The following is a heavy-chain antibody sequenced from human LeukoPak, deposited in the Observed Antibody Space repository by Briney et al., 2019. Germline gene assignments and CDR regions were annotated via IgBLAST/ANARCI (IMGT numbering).Heavy chain of an antibody. Sequence: GGSLRLSCAASGFTFSSYDMHWVRQATGKGLEWVSAIGTAGDTYYPGSVKGRFTISRENAKNSLYLQMDSLRAGDTAVYYCARGYYYGSGSSDRDYWGQGTLVTVSS. V-gene: IGHV3-13*01. D-gene: IGHD3-10*01. CDR2: IGTAGDT. J-gene: IGHJ4*02. CDR3: ARGYYYGSGSSDRDY. CDR1: GFTFSSYD.